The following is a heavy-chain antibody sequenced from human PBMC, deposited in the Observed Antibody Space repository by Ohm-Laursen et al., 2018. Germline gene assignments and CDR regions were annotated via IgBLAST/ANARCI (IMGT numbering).Heavy chain of an antibody. D-gene: IGHD2-2*02. CDR1: GYTFTSYG. CDR2: ISAYNGNT. CDR3: ARDIGVGYCSSTSCYIYYGMDV. J-gene: IGHJ6*02. V-gene: IGHV1-18*01. Sequence: ASVKVSCKASGYTFTSYGISWVRQAPGQGLEWMGWISAYNGNTNYAQKLQGRVTMTTDTSTSTAYMELRSLRSDDTAVYYCARDIGVGYCSSTSCYIYYGMDVWGQGTTVTVSS.